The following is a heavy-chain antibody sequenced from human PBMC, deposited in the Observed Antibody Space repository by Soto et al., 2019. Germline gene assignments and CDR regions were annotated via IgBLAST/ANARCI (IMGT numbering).Heavy chain of an antibody. CDR2: IYSGGST. Sequence: GGSLRLSCAASGFTVSSNYMSWVRQAPGKGLEWVSVIYSGGSTYYADSVKGRFTISRDNSKNTLYLQMNSLRAEDTAVYYCARVEDSYDSSGYHTFDYWGQGTLVTVSS. V-gene: IGHV3-53*01. J-gene: IGHJ4*02. CDR3: ARVEDSYDSSGYHTFDY. CDR1: GFTVSSNY. D-gene: IGHD3-22*01.